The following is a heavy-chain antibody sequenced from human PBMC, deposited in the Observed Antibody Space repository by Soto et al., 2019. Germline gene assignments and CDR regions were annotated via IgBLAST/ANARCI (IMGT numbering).Heavy chain of an antibody. V-gene: IGHV3-21*01. Sequence: GGSLRLSCAASGFTFSSYSMNWVRQAPGKGLEWVSSISSSSSYIYYADSVKGRFTISRDNAKNSLYLQMNSLRAEDTAVYYCSGNSGGYYDLYYYYGMDVWGQGTTVTVSS. CDR2: ISSSSSYI. CDR1: GFTFSSYS. J-gene: IGHJ6*02. CDR3: SGNSGGYYDLYYYYGMDV. D-gene: IGHD3-22*01.